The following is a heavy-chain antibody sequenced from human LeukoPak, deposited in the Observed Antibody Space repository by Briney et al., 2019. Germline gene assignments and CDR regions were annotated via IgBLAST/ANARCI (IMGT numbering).Heavy chain of an antibody. D-gene: IGHD3-22*01. CDR3: TTDGLEESSGYGDY. Sequence: GGSLRLSCAASGFTFSNAWMSWVRQAPGKGLEWVGRIKSKTDGGTTDYAAPVKGRFTISRDDSKNTLYLQMNSLKTEDTAVYYCTTDGLEESSGYGDYWGPGNPGHRLL. CDR2: IKSKTDGGTT. J-gene: IGHJ4*02. CDR1: GFTFSNAW. V-gene: IGHV3-15*01.